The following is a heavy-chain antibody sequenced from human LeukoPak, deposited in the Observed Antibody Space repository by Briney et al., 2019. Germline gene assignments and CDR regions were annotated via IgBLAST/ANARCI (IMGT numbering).Heavy chain of an antibody. J-gene: IGHJ6*02. CDR1: GFNFSSYG. CDR3: ARDSRLYSSSWRWDYYYGMDV. Sequence: SGGSLRLSCAASGFNFSSYGMHWVRQAPGKGLEWVAVIWYDGSNKYYADSVKGRFTISRDNSKNTLYLQMNSLRAEDTAVYYCARDSRLYSSSWRWDYYYGMDVWGQGTTVTVSS. V-gene: IGHV3-33*01. D-gene: IGHD6-13*01. CDR2: IWYDGSNK.